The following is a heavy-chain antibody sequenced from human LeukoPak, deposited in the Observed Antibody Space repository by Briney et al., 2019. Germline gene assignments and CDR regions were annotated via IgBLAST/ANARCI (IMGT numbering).Heavy chain of an antibody. J-gene: IGHJ4*02. Sequence: ASVKVSCKASGYTFTSYYMHWVRQAPGQGLEWMGIINPSGGSTSYAQKFQGRVTMTRDTSTSTVYLELSSLRSEDTAVYYCARDLGIVATIGFGGIGDYWGQGTLVAVSS. V-gene: IGHV1-46*01. CDR3: ARDLGIVATIGFGGIGDY. CDR1: GYTFTSYY. D-gene: IGHD5-12*01. CDR2: INPSGGST.